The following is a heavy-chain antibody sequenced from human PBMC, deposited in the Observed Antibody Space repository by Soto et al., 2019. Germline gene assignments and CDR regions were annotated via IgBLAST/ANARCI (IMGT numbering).Heavy chain of an antibody. CDR2: ISSYGADT. CDR1: GFTFNSYA. CDR3: VKEGYMRSDWYGQFDY. J-gene: IGHJ4*02. D-gene: IGHD6-19*01. V-gene: IGHV3-64D*06. Sequence: GGSLRLSCSASGFTFNSYAMHWVRQAPGKGLEFVSAISSYGADTYYADSVKGRFAISRDNSKNTLYLQMSSLRAEDTALYYCVKEGYMRSDWYGQFDYWGQGALVTVSS.